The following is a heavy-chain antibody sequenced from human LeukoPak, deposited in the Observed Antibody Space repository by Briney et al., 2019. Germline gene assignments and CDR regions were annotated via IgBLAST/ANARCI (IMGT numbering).Heavy chain of an antibody. J-gene: IGHJ4*02. CDR3: ARNYGGNSAD. V-gene: IGHV3-7*04. Sequence: GGSLRLSCAASGLTFSNYWMSWVRQAPGKGMEWVANIRQDGSEKYYVDSVKGRFTISRDDAKNSLYLQMNSLRAEDTAVYYCARNYGGNSADWGQGTLVAVSS. CDR2: IRQDGSEK. CDR1: GLTFSNYW. D-gene: IGHD4-23*01.